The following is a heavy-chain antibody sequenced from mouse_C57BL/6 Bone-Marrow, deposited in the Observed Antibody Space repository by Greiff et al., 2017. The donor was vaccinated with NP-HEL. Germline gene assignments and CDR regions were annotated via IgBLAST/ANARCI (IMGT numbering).Heavy chain of an antibody. CDR1: GYTFTDYN. J-gene: IGHJ1*03. V-gene: IGHV1-18*01. Sequence: EVMLVESGPELVKPGASVKIPCKASGYTFTDYNMDWVKQSHGKSLEWIGDINPNNGGTIYNQKFKGKATLTVDKSSSTAYMELRSLTSEDTAVYYCARGLYYYGSRDWYFDVWGTGTTVTVSS. D-gene: IGHD1-1*01. CDR2: INPNNGGT. CDR3: ARGLYYYGSRDWYFDV.